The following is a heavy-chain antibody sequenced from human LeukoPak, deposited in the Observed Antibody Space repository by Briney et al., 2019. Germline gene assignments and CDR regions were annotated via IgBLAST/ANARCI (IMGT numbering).Heavy chain of an antibody. CDR1: GYTFTSYG. J-gene: IGHJ4*02. Sequence: GASVKVSCKASGYTFTSYGISCVRQAPGQGLEWMAWISTYNGNTNYAQKLQGRVTMTTDTSTSTAYMELRSLTSDDTAVYYCAGWRDDNLGYCSSASCYMAQFDYWGQGTLVTVSS. V-gene: IGHV1-18*01. D-gene: IGHD2-2*02. CDR2: ISTYNGNT. CDR3: AGWRDDNLGYCSSASCYMAQFDY.